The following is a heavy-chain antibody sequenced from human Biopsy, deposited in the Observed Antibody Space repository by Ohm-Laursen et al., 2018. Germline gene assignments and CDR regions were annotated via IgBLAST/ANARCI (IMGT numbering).Heavy chain of an antibody. CDR1: GVSINSGRYC. CDR3: ARLGSGDYFPTFFDF. J-gene: IGHJ4*02. Sequence: TLSLTCSVSGVSINSGRYCWNWIRHHPGKGLEWIGNIFYSANTYYNPSLKSRVTISVDTSKNQFSLKLSSVTAADTAVYYCARLGSGDYFPTFFDFWGQGALVTVSS. CDR2: IFYSANT. D-gene: IGHD5-12*01. V-gene: IGHV4-31*03.